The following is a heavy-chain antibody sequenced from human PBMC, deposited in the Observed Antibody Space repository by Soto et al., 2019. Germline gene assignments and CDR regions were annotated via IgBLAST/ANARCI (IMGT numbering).Heavy chain of an antibody. CDR1: GFTVSSNY. CDR3: ARDTLHSSGWYGFDY. V-gene: IGHV3-66*01. D-gene: IGHD6-19*01. Sequence: PGGSLRLSCAASGFTVSSNYMSWFRQAPGKGLEWVSVIYSGGSTYYADSVKGRFTISRDNSKNTLYLQMNSLRAEDTAVYYCARDTLHSSGWYGFDYWGQGTLVTVST. J-gene: IGHJ4*02. CDR2: IYSGGST.